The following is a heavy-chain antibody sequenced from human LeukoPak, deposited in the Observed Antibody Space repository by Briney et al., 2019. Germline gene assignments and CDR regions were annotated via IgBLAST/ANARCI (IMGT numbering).Heavy chain of an antibody. CDR3: AREPTGYFDY. J-gene: IGHJ4*02. V-gene: IGHV3-23*01. CDR2: ISGNGGST. CDR1: GFTFSSYA. Sequence: SGGSLRLSCAASGFTFSSYAMCWVRQVPGKGLEWVSAISGNGGSTYYADSVKGRFTISRDNSKNTLYLQMNSLRAEDTAVYYCAREPTGYFDYWGRGTLVTVSS. D-gene: IGHD3-9*01.